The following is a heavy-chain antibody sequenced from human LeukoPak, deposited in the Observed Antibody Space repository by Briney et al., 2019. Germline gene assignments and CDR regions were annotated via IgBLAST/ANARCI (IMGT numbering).Heavy chain of an antibody. CDR1: GFRFSDYW. V-gene: IGHV3-7*01. CDR3: TKDFNHDSSG. Sequence: PGGSLRLSCAASGFRFSDYWMTWLRQAPGKGLECVANIKTDGSAKYYPDSEKGRLTVSRDSGKNSLYVQMNNMRVEDTAIYYCTKDFNHDSSGWGQGTLVTVSS. J-gene: IGHJ4*02. D-gene: IGHD3-22*01. CDR2: IKTDGSAK.